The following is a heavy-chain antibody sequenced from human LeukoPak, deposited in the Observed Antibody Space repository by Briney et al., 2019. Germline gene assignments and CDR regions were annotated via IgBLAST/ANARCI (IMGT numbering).Heavy chain of an antibody. CDR2: IYTSGSS. Sequence: SETLSLTCTVSGGSISSYYWSWIRQPAGKGLEWIGRIYTSGSSNYNPSLKSRVTMSVDTSKNQFSLKLSSVTAADTAVYYCARDLRSGSLTDYYFDYWGQGTLVTVSS. D-gene: IGHD1-26*01. CDR1: GGSISSYY. J-gene: IGHJ4*02. CDR3: ARDLRSGSLTDYYFDY. V-gene: IGHV4-4*07.